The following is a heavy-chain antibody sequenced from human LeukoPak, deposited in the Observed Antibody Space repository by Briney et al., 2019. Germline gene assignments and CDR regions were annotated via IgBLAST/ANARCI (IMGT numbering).Heavy chain of an antibody. V-gene: IGHV3-66*01. CDR1: GFRVRDNH. D-gene: IGHD2-15*01. CDR3: VRNLRYCSDGSCSP. CDR2: IYNGDGT. J-gene: IGHJ4*02. Sequence: HPGGSLRLSCAAAGFRVRDNHMYWVRQAPGKGLEWVSVIYNGDGTGYADSVKGRFTISRDNSQNTVSLQMDSLRVGDTAVYFCVRNLRYCSDGSCSPWGQGTLVTVSS.